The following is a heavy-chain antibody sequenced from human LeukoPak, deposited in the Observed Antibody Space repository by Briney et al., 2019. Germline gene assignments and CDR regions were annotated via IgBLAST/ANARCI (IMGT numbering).Heavy chain of an antibody. CDR3: AREYSSSWSLGY. J-gene: IGHJ4*02. V-gene: IGHV3-21*01. CDR2: ISSSSSYI. D-gene: IGHD6-13*01. Sequence: GRSLRLSCAASGFTFSSYSMNWVRQAPGKGLEWVSSISSSSSYIYYADSVKGRFTISRDNAKNSLYLQMNSLRAEDTAVYYCAREYSSSWSLGYWGQGTLVTVSS. CDR1: GFTFSSYS.